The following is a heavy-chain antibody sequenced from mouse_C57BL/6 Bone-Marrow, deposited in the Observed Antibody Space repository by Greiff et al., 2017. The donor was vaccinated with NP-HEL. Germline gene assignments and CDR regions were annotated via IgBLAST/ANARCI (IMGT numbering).Heavy chain of an antibody. D-gene: IGHD2-4*01. CDR3: ARSVYYDYADDPFYAMDY. CDR1: GFTFTDYY. J-gene: IGHJ4*01. CDR2: IRNNANGYTT. V-gene: IGHV7-3*01. Sequence: EVQRVESGGGLVQPGGSLSLSCAASGFTFTDYYMSWVRQPPGKALEWLVFIRNNANGYTTAYSASVKGRFTISRSTSHSILHLQLPALRAEDSATYYCARSVYYDYADDPFYAMDYGGQGTSVTVSA.